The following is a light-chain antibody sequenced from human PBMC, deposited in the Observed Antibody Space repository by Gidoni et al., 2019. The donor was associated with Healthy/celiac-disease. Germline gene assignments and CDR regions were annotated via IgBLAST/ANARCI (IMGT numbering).Light chain of an antibody. J-gene: IGLJ2*01. CDR2: GKN. CDR3: NSGDSSGNHLV. CDR1: SLRSYY. Sequence: SSELTQDPAVSVALGRTVRITCQGDSLRSYYASWYPQKPGQAPVRVIYGKNNRPSGIPDRFSGSSSGNTASLTITGAQAEDEADYYCNSGDSSGNHLVFGGGTKLTVL. V-gene: IGLV3-19*02.